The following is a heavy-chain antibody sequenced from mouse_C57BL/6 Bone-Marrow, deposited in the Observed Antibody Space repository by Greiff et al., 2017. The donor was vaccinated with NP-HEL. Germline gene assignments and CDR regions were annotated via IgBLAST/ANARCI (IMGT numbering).Heavy chain of an antibody. CDR3: ARRGLLRSYYFDY. J-gene: IGHJ2*01. V-gene: IGHV1-61*01. Sequence: QVQLKESGAELVRPGSSVKLSCKASGYTFTSYWMDWVKQRPGQGLEWIGNIYPSDSETHYNQKFKDKATLTVDKSSSTAYMQLSSLTSEDSAVYYCARRGLLRSYYFDYWGQGTTLTVSS. CDR1: GYTFTSYW. CDR2: IYPSDSET. D-gene: IGHD1-1*01.